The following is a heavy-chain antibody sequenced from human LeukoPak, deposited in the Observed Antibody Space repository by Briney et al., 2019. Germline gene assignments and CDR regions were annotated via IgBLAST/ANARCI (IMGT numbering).Heavy chain of an antibody. Sequence: SETLSLTCTVSGGSISSYYWSWIRQPAGKGLEWIGRIYTSGSTNYNPSLKSRVTMSVDTSKNQFSLKLSSVTAADTAVYYCARVPYCGGDCYPFDYWGQGTLVAVSS. V-gene: IGHV4-4*07. J-gene: IGHJ4*02. CDR2: IYTSGST. CDR1: GGSISSYY. D-gene: IGHD2-21*02. CDR3: ARVPYCGGDCYPFDY.